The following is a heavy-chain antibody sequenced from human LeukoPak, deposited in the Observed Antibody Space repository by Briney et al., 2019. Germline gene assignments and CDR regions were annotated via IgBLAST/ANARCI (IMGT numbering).Heavy chain of an antibody. CDR1: GFTFSSYN. D-gene: IGHD1-26*01. Sequence: GGSLRLSCAASGFTFSSYNMNWVRQAPGKGLEWVSSISSSSSYIYYADSVKGRFTISRDNAKNSLYLQMNSLRAEDTAVYYCARNSGSPTYYFDYWGQGTLVTVSS. CDR2: ISSSSSYI. V-gene: IGHV3-21*01. CDR3: ARNSGSPTYYFDY. J-gene: IGHJ4*02.